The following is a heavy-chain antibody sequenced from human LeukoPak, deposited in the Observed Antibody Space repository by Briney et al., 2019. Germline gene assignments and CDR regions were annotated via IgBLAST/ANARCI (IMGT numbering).Heavy chain of an antibody. CDR2: ISSSSSYI. J-gene: IGHJ4*02. Sequence: GGSLRLSCAASGFTFSGYSMNWVRQAPGKGLEWVSSISSSSSYIYYADSVKGRFTISRDNAKNSLYLQVNSLRAEDTAVYYCARAYSGYDRGDYWGQGTLVTVSS. CDR3: ARAYSGYDRGDY. CDR1: GFTFSGYS. D-gene: IGHD5-12*01. V-gene: IGHV3-21*01.